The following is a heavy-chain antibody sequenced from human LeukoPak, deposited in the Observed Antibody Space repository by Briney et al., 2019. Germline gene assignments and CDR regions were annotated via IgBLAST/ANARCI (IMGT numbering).Heavy chain of an antibody. V-gene: IGHV3-7*01. D-gene: IGHD6-19*01. Sequence: GGSLRLSCAASGFTFSSYWMSWVRQAPGKGLEWVANIKQDGSEKYYVDSVKGRFTISRDNAKTSLYLQMNRLRDEDTAVYYCARDRRTAVAGNYYYYYYMDVWGKGTTVTVSS. CDR1: GFTFSSYW. J-gene: IGHJ6*03. CDR3: ARDRRTAVAGNYYYYYYMDV. CDR2: IKQDGSEK.